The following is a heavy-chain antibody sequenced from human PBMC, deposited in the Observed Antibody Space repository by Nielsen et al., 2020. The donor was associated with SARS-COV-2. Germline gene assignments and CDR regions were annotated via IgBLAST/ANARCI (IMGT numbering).Heavy chain of an antibody. CDR2: IYPGDSET. V-gene: IGHV5-51*01. J-gene: IGHJ4*02. D-gene: IGHD3-16*01. CDR3: ARRHMIPFGAGTYHFDF. Sequence: GESLKISCKASGDGLSSYWISWVRQMPGKGLEWMGIIYPGDSETKYSPSFQGQVTMSVDKSLRTAYLQWRTLKASDTAMYYCARRHMIPFGAGTYHFDFWGQGTLVTVSS. CDR1: GDGLSSYW.